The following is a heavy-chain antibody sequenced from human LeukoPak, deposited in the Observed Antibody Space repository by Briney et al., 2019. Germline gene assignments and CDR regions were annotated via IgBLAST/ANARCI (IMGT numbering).Heavy chain of an antibody. CDR2: IYSGGGA. CDR1: GFTVSNY. V-gene: IGHV3-66*01. J-gene: IGHJ4*02. CDR3: ARETEMANLDY. Sequence: GGSLRLSCAASGFTVSNYMSWVRQAPGKGLEWVSVIYSGGGAYYPNSVKGRFTVSRDNSKNTLYLQMNSLRAEDTAVCYCARETEMANLDYWGQGTLVTVSS. D-gene: IGHD5-24*01.